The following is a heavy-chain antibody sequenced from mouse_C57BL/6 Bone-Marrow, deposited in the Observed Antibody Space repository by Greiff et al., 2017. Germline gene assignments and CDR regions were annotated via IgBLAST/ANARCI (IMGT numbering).Heavy chain of an antibody. CDR1: GFNIKDDY. J-gene: IGHJ2*01. CDR3: SSFDGNYFDF. Sequence: EVQLMESGAELVRPGASVKLSCTASGFNIKDDYIHWVKQRPEQGLEWIGWIDPEIGDTEYAAKFPGKDTITSDTSSNTAYLQLSSLTSEDTAVYYCSSFDGNYFDFWGQGTPLTVAS. CDR2: IDPEIGDT. V-gene: IGHV14-4*01. D-gene: IGHD2-3*01.